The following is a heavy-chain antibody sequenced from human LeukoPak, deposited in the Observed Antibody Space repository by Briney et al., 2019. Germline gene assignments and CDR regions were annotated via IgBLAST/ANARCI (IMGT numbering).Heavy chain of an antibody. D-gene: IGHD6-19*01. J-gene: IGHJ4*02. V-gene: IGHV3-23*01. CDR2: IISNGGST. CDR3: AKGYGSGWKTDFDY. CDR1: GFTFSSCA. Sequence: GGSLRLSCAASGFTFSSCAMSWVRQAPGKGLEWVSGIISNGGSTYYADSVKGRFTISRDNSKSTLSLQMDSLRAEDTAVYYCAKGYGSGWKTDFDYWGQGTLVTVSS.